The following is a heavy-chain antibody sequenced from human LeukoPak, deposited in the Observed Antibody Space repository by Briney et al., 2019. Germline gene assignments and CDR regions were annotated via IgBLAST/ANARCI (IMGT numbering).Heavy chain of an antibody. D-gene: IGHD3-16*02. CDR1: RVTVISNL. V-gene: IGHV3-53*01. J-gene: IGHJ4*02. Sequence: PGGSLRLSCAASRVTVISNLMTWVRQSPGRGLEWLSSIYSGGATYYADSVKGRFTISRDHSNNSVSLQMTNLRVEDTAIYYCARGAYRISWPGIDYWGQGTLVTVSS. CDR2: IYSGGAT. CDR3: ARGAYRISWPGIDY.